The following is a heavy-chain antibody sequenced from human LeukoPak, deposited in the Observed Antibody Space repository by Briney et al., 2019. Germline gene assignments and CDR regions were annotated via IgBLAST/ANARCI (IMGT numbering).Heavy chain of an antibody. J-gene: IGHJ4*02. D-gene: IGHD2-21*02. Sequence: VKPSETLSLTCTVSGGAVRGYYWSWIRQPPGKGREWITYFYYGGRTNYNPSLRSRVTVSVDTSKNQSSLKLNSVTAADTAVYYCARAPSYCGGDCTVYFDYWGQGALVTVSS. CDR2: FYYGGRT. CDR3: ARAPSYCGGDCTVYFDY. CDR1: GGAVRGYY. V-gene: IGHV4-59*02.